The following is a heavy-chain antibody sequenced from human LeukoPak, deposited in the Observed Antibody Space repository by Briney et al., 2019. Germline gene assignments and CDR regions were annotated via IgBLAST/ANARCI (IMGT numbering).Heavy chain of an antibody. V-gene: IGHV4-34*01. D-gene: IGHD3-3*01. J-gene: IGHJ4*02. CDR3: ARTSYDFWSGYDFDY. Sequence: TASETLSLTCAVYGGSFSGYYWSWIRQPPGKGLEWIGEINHSGSTNCNPSLKSRVTISVDTSKNQFSLKLSSVTAADTAVYYCARTSYDFWSGYDFDYWGQGTLVTVSS. CDR1: GGSFSGYY. CDR2: INHSGST.